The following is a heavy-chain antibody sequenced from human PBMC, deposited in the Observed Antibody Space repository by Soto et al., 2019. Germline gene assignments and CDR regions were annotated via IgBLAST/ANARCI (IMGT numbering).Heavy chain of an antibody. CDR1: GYSFTSYA. CDR2: ILTGNGGT. J-gene: IGHJ6*02. Sequence: QVQLVQSGAEVKKPGASVNVSCKASGYSFTSYALHWLRQAPGQRPEWMGWILTGNGGTKYSPNFQGRVTIARDTFARTAYMELSSLRSEDTAVYYCARGELRYWYTMDVWGQGTTVTVSS. CDR3: ARGELRYWYTMDV. D-gene: IGHD1-26*01. V-gene: IGHV1-3*04.